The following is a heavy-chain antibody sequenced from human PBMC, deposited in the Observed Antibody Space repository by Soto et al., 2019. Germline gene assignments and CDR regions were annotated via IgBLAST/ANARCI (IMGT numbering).Heavy chain of an antibody. CDR1: GFSFDKYA. D-gene: IGHD3-16*02. CDR2: VAAGGGHT. CDR3: ARRTSFLGAFDY. Sequence: PGGSLRLSCVASGFSFDKYAMAWVRQAPGKGLEWVSHVAAGGGHTYYAESVKGRFTISRDNSKNTLFLQINTLRAGDTAIYFCARRTSFLGAFDYWGQGVLVTVSS. J-gene: IGHJ4*02. V-gene: IGHV3-23*01.